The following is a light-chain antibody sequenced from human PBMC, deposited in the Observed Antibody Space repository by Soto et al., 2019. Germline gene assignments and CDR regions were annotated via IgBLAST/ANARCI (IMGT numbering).Light chain of an antibody. CDR2: GAS. CDR1: QGISNF. CDR3: QKYHSAPPT. V-gene: IGKV1-27*01. J-gene: IGKJ1*01. Sequence: DIQLTQSPSSLSASIGDRVTITCRASQGISNFVAWYQQRPGKVPKLLIYGASTLQSGVPSRFSGSGSGTDFTFSISSLQPEDVGIFYCQKYHSAPPTFGHGTRVDIK.